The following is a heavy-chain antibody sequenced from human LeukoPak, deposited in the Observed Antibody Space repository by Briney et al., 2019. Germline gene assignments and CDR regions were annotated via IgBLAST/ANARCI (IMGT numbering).Heavy chain of an antibody. CDR1: GFTFSSSA. CDR2: INSSGGRT. CDR3: ARDRTMVRGINSFDI. D-gene: IGHD3-10*01. J-gene: IGHJ3*02. V-gene: IGHV3-23*01. Sequence: PGGSLRLSCTTSGFTFSSSAMSWVRQAPGKGLEWVSDINSSGGRTYYADSVKGRFTISRDNSKNTLFLQMNSLRAEDTAVYYCARDRTMVRGINSFDIWGQGTMVTVSS.